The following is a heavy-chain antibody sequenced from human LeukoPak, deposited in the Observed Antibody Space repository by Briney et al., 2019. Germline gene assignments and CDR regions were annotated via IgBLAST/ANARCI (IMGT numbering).Heavy chain of an antibody. J-gene: IGHJ1*01. CDR2: ISASSGYI. V-gene: IGHV3-21*01. CDR3: ARDNTATGYFQH. CDR1: GFTFSSYS. Sequence: GGSLRLSCAASGFTFSSYSMNWVRQAPGKGLEWVSYISASSGYISYPDSVKGRFTISRDNAKNSLYLQMNSLRAEDTAVYYCARDNTATGYFQHWGQGTLVTVSS. D-gene: IGHD5-18*01.